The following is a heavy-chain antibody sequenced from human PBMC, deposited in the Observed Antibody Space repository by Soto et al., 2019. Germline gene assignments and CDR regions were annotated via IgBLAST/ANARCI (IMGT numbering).Heavy chain of an antibody. CDR1: GYAFTSYD. D-gene: IGHD3-3*01. J-gene: IGHJ6*02. Sequence: ASVKVSCKASGYAFTSYDINWVRQATGQGLEWMGWMNPNSGNTGYAQKFQGRVTMTRNTSISTAYMELSNLRSEDTAVYYCARASPLTIFGVVTLYYYYGMDVWGQGTTVTVSS. CDR3: ARASPLTIFGVVTLYYYYGMDV. V-gene: IGHV1-8*01. CDR2: MNPNSGNT.